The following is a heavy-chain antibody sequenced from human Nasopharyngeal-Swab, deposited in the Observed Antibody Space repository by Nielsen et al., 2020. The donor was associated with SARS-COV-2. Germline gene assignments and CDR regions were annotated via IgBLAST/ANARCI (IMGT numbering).Heavy chain of an antibody. V-gene: IGHV1-18*01. D-gene: IGHD3-22*01. CDR3: ARVNLGMLVGVEDY. J-gene: IGHJ4*02. CDR2: ISAYNGNT. CDR1: GYTFTSYG. Sequence: ASVKVSCKASGYTFTSYGISWVRQAPGQRLEWMGWISAYNGNTDYVQKLQGRVTMTTDTSTSTAYMELRSLRSDDTAVYYCARVNLGMLVGVEDYWGQGTLVTVSS.